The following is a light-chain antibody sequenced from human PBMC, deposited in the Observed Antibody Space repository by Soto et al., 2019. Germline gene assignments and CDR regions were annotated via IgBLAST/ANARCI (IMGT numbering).Light chain of an antibody. Sequence: EIVLTQSPGTLSLSPGERATLSCRASQSVSSYYLAWYQQKHGQAPRLLLYAASSRATGIPDRFSVGVSGTDGTITISRLETEDGSVYYCQQWGSSPWTFCQGTKVDIK. CDR2: AAS. CDR1: QSVSSYY. V-gene: IGKV3-20*01. CDR3: QQWGSSPWT. J-gene: IGKJ1*01.